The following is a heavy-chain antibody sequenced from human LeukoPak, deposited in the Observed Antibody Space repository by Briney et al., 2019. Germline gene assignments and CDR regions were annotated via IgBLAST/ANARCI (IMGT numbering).Heavy chain of an antibody. Sequence: QPGRSLRLSCAASGFTFSSYAMHWVRQAPGKGLEWVAVISYDGSNKYYADSVKGRFTISRDNSKNTLYLQMNSLRAEDTAAYYCARDLWGWFGDYYYYGMDVWGQGTTVTVSS. CDR3: ARDLWGWFGDYYYYGMDV. V-gene: IGHV3-30-3*01. CDR1: GFTFSSYA. J-gene: IGHJ6*02. CDR2: ISYDGSNK. D-gene: IGHD3-10*01.